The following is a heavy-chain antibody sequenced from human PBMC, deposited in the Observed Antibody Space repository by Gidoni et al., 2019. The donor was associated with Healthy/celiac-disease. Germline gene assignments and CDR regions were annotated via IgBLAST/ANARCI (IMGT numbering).Heavy chain of an antibody. V-gene: IGHV3-9*01. D-gene: IGHD6-19*01. CDR1: GFTFYDYA. CDR2: ISWNSGSI. Sequence: EVQLVESGGGLVQPGRSLRLSCAASGFTFYDYAMPWVRQAPGKGLEWVSGISWNSGSIGYADSVKGRFTISRDNAKNSLYLQMNSLRAEDTALYYCARIAVAGPSAYGMDVWGQGTTVTVSS. CDR3: ARIAVAGPSAYGMDV. J-gene: IGHJ6*02.